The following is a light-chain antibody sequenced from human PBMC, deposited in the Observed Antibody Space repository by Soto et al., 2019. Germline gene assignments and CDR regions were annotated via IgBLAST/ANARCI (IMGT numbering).Light chain of an antibody. CDR2: RTN. CDR3: EACDDSLIGVL. CDR1: SSNIGSNI. V-gene: IGLV1-44*01. Sequence: QSVLTQPASASGTPGQRVSITCSGSSSNIGSNIVNWYQQLPGRAPKLLIYRTNQRPSGVPDRFSASKSGTSASLAISGLQSEDEADYYCEACDDSLIGVLFGGGTQLTVL. J-gene: IGLJ2*01.